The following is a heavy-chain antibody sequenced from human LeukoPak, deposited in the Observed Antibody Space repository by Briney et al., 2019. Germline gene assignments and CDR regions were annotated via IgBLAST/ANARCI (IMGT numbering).Heavy chain of an antibody. J-gene: IGHJ6*03. Sequence: GGSLRLSCAASGFTFSDHYLDWVRQAPGKGLEWVSSITSSSSYAFYADSVKGRFTISRDNAKNSLYLQMNSLRAEDTAVYYCARSKIAVAGGYYYYYYMDVWGKGTTVTISS. CDR3: ARSKIAVAGGYYYYYYMDV. D-gene: IGHD6-19*01. CDR1: GFTFSDHY. V-gene: IGHV3-11*06. CDR2: ITSSSSYA.